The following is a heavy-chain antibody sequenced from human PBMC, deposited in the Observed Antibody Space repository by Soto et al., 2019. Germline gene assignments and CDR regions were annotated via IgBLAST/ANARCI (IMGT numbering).Heavy chain of an antibody. CDR3: ARGREQWLVRGFDY. J-gene: IGHJ4*02. D-gene: IGHD6-19*01. CDR1: GGSFSGYY. Sequence: PSETLSLTCAVYGGSFSGYYWSWIRQPPGKGLEWIGEINHSGSTNYNPSLKSRVTISVDTSKNQFSLKLSSVTAADTAVYYCARGREQWLVRGFDYWGQGTLVTVSS. V-gene: IGHV4-34*01. CDR2: INHSGST.